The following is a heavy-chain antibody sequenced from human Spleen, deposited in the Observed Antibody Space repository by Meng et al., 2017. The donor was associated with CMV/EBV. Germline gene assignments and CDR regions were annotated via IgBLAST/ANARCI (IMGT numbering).Heavy chain of an antibody. V-gene: IGHV3-21*01. CDR3: ARDNEDIVVVPAAIGFGY. Sequence: TFSVSGMIWFRKAPGKGLEWVSSISGYRNYIYYADSVKGRFTISRDNAKNSLYLQMNSLRAEDTAVYYCARDNEDIVVVPAAIGFGYWGQGTLVTVSS. J-gene: IGHJ4*02. D-gene: IGHD2-2*02. CDR2: ISGYRNYI. CDR1: TFSVSG.